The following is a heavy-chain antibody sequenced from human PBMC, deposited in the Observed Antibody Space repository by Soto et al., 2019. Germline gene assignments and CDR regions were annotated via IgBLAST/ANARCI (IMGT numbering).Heavy chain of an antibody. CDR1: GFTFTNFA. V-gene: IGHV3-23*01. CDR2: ISGTGDTT. Sequence: VGSLRLSCAASGFTFTNFAMNWVRQAPGKGLEWVSVISGTGDTTYNADSVKGRFTISRDNSMNTAFLQMNSLRAEDTALYYCAKGYCSSTRCSFAYWGQGPLASVSS. J-gene: IGHJ4*02. CDR3: AKGYCSSTRCSFAY. D-gene: IGHD2-2*01.